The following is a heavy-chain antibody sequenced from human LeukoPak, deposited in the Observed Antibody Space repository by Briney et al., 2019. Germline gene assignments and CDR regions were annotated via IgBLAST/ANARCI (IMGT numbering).Heavy chain of an antibody. J-gene: IGHJ4*02. Sequence: GGSLRLSCAASGFTFSSYDMHWVRQDTGKGLEWVSATGTAGDTSYLGSVKGRFTISRENAKNSLHLQMNSLRAEDTAVYYCARATGGYSYDLDYWGQGTLVTVSS. D-gene: IGHD5-18*01. CDR3: ARATGGYSYDLDY. CDR2: TGTAGDT. CDR1: GFTFSSYD. V-gene: IGHV3-13*01.